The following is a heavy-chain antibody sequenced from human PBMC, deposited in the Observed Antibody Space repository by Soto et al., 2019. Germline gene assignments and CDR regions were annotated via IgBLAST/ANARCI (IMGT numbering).Heavy chain of an antibody. CDR3: ARALVSGSYYKNYYYYGMDV. CDR1: GYTFTSYG. D-gene: IGHD3-10*01. V-gene: IGHV1-18*01. CDR2: ISAYNGNT. J-gene: IGHJ6*02. Sequence: ASVKVSCKASGYTFTSYGISWVRQAPGQGLEWMGWISAYNGNTNYAQKFQGRVTITTDTSTSTAYMELSSLRSDDTAVYYCARALVSGSYYKNYYYYGMDVWGQGTTVTVSS.